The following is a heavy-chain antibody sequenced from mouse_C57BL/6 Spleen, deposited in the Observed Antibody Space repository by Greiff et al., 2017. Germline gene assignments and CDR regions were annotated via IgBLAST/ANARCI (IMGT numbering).Heavy chain of an antibody. V-gene: IGHV5-4*01. D-gene: IGHD2-4*01. CDR2: ISDGGSYT. CDR1: GFTFSSYA. Sequence: EVQVVESGGGLVKPGGSLKLSCAASGFTFSSYAMSWVRQTPEKRLEWVATISDGGSYTYYPDNVKGRFTISRDNAKNNLYLQMSHLKSEDTAMYYCAREGMITDAMDYWGQGTSVTVSS. CDR3: AREGMITDAMDY. J-gene: IGHJ4*01.